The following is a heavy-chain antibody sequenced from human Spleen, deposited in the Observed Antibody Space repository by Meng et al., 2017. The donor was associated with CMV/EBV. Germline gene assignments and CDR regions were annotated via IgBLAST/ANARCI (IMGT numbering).Heavy chain of an antibody. CDR1: EFTFSTCG. CDR3: AKDQVIVGATIRMDV. D-gene: IGHD1-26*01. J-gene: IGHJ6*02. V-gene: IGHV3-30*02. CDR2: IRHDGSNE. Sequence: GESLKISCAVSEFTFSTCGMHWVRQAPSKGLEWVAFIRHDGSNENYADSVKGRFTILRDNSKNTLYLQMNSLRTEDTAIYYCAKDQVIVGATIRMDVWGQGTTVTVSS.